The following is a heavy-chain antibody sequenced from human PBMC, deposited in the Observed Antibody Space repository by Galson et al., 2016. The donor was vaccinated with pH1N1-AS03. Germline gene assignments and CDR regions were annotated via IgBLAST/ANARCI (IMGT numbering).Heavy chain of an antibody. CDR2: IIAMFGTA. Sequence: SVKVSCKASGGTSSSYAISWVRQAPGQGLEWMGGIIAMFGTANYAQKVQGRVTITADKSTSTAYMELSSLRSEDTAVYYCARDANYDFWSGHDAFDIWGRGTLVTVSS. V-gene: IGHV1-69*06. D-gene: IGHD3-3*01. CDR1: GGTSSSYA. CDR3: ARDANYDFWSGHDAFDI. J-gene: IGHJ3*02.